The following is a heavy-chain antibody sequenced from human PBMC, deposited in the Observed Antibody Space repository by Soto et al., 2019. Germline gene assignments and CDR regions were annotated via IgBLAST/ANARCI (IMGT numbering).Heavy chain of an antibody. Sequence: GGSLRLSCAASGFTFSSYAMSWVRQAPGKGLEWVSAISGSGGSTYYADSVKGRFTISRDNSKNTLYLQMNSLRAEDTAVYYCAKDPGITGIPAWFDPWGQGTLVTVSS. D-gene: IGHD1-20*01. J-gene: IGHJ5*02. V-gene: IGHV3-23*01. CDR1: GFTFSSYA. CDR3: AKDPGITGIPAWFDP. CDR2: ISGSGGST.